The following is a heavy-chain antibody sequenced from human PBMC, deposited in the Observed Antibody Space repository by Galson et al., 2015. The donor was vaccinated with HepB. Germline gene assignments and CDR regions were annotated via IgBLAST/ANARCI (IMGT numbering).Heavy chain of an antibody. V-gene: IGHV3-15*01. CDR2: IKSKTDGGTT. Sequence: SLRLSCAASGFTFSNAWMSWVRQAPGKGLEWVGRIKSKTDGGTTDYAAPVKGRFTISRDDSKNTLYLQMNSLKTEDTAVYYCTTASYSGYAYQSRWGQGTLVTVSS. J-gene: IGHJ4*02. CDR3: TTASYSGYAYQSR. CDR1: GFTFSNAW. D-gene: IGHD5-12*01.